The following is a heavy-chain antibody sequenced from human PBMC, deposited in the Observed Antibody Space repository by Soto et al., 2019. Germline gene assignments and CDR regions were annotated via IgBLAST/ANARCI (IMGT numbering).Heavy chain of an antibody. D-gene: IGHD3-22*01. J-gene: IGHJ6*02. CDR1: GFTFGDYA. CDR3: TRVGVYYDSSGYYYQHDYYYYGMDV. V-gene: IGHV3-49*03. CDR2: IRSKAYGGTT. Sequence: GGSLRLSCTASGFTFGDYAMSWFRQAPGKGLEWVGFIRSKAYGGTTEYAASVKGRFTISRDDSKSIAYLQMNSLKTEDTAVYYCTRVGVYYDSSGYYYQHDYYYYGMDVWGQGTTVTVSS.